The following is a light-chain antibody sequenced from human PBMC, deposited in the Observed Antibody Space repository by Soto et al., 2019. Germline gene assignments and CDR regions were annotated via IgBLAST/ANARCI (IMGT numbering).Light chain of an antibody. Sequence: IQLTQSPSSLSASVGDRLTITCRARQDIGGRLAWFQQKPGKDPQYLIQAASILQSGVPSRCSGSWAGKEFVLTISIQQHEDFASYCCLQVYSFPRTFGLGTKVDIK. CDR3: LQVYSFPRT. CDR1: QDIGGR. V-gene: IGKV1-12*01. J-gene: IGKJ1*01. CDR2: AAS.